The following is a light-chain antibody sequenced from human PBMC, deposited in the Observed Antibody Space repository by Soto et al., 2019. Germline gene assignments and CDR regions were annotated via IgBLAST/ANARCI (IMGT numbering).Light chain of an antibody. CDR1: QSVSSY. CDR3: QQRRNWPPAST. V-gene: IGKV3-11*01. J-gene: IGKJ5*01. Sequence: EIVLTQSPATLSLSPGERATLSCRASQSVSSYLAWYQQKPGQAPRLLIYDASNRATGIPARFSGNGSGTDFPRTISSLEPEDFAVYYCQQRRNWPPASTFGQGTRLEIK. CDR2: DAS.